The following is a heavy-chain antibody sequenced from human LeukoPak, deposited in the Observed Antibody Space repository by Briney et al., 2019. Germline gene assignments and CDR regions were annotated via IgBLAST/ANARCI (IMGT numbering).Heavy chain of an antibody. D-gene: IGHD4-17*01. CDR3: AREEDYGDYFDY. CDR2: IYSGGST. CDR1: GFTVSSNY. V-gene: IGHV3-53*01. Sequence: GGSLRLSCAASGFTVSSNYMNWVRQAPGKGLEWVSVIYSGGSTYYADSVRGRFTISRDNSKNTPYLQMNSLRAEDTAVYYCAREEDYGDYFDYWGQGTLVTVSS. J-gene: IGHJ4*02.